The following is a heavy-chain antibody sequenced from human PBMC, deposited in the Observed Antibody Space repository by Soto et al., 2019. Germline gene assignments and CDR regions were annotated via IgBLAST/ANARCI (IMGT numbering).Heavy chain of an antibody. Sequence: QVQLQESGPGLVKPSQTLSLTCTVSGGSISSGGYYWSWIRQHPGKGLEWIGYIYYSGSTYYNPSFKRRVTISVDTPKNQYSLKLSSVTAADTAVYYCASEGDPGAFDIWGQGTMVTVSS. V-gene: IGHV4-31*03. CDR1: GGSISSGGYY. J-gene: IGHJ3*02. D-gene: IGHD2-21*02. CDR2: IYYSGST. CDR3: ASEGDPGAFDI.